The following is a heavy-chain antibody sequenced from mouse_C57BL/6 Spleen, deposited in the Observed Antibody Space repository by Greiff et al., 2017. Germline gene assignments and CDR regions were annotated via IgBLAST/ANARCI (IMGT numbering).Heavy chain of an antibody. Sequence: QVQLQQPGAELVKPGASVKVSCKASGYTFTSYWMHWVKQRPGQGLEWIGRIHPSDSDTNYNQKFKGKATLTVDKSSSTAYMQLSSLTSEDSAVYYCAINKVPLGSPFAYWGQGTLVTVSA. CDR1: GYTFTSYW. V-gene: IGHV1-74*01. CDR2: IHPSDSDT. CDR3: AINKVPLGSPFAY. J-gene: IGHJ3*01. D-gene: IGHD1-1*01.